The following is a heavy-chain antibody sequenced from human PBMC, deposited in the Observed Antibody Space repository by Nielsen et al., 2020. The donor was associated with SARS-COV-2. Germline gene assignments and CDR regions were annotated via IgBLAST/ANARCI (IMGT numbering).Heavy chain of an antibody. CDR1: GFTFSDYY. CDR2: ISGSGSTI. D-gene: IGHD6-13*01. V-gene: IGHV3-11*01. Sequence: GGSLRLSCAASGFTFSDYYMSWIRQAPGKGLEWVSYISGSGSTIYYADSVKGRFTISRDNAKNSLYLQMNSLRAEDTAVYYCARLASSSWHFDYWGQGTLVTVSS. J-gene: IGHJ4*02. CDR3: ARLASSSWHFDY.